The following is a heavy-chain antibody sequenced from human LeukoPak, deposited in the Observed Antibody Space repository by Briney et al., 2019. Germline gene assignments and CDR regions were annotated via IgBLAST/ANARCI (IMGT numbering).Heavy chain of an antibody. CDR3: ARGIYSGYHYFDY. D-gene: IGHD5-12*01. Sequence: GGSLRLSCAASGFTFSGYGMHWVRQPPGKGLEWMAVIWSDGSNKYYEDSVKGRFTISRDNSKNTLYLQMNSLRADDTAVYYCARGIYSGYHYFDYWGQGTLVTVSP. CDR2: IWSDGSNK. J-gene: IGHJ4*02. V-gene: IGHV3-33*01. CDR1: GFTFSGYG.